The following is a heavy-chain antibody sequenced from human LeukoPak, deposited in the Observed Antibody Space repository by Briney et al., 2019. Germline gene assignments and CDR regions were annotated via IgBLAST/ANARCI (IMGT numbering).Heavy chain of an antibody. D-gene: IGHD2-15*01. Sequence: GRSLRLSCAASGFTFDDYAMHWVRHAPGKGLEWVSGINWNSRNIGYADSVKGRFTISRDNAKNSLYLQMNSLRTEDTAFYYCGKEYCSGRRRYGYFDNWGQGTLVTVSS. V-gene: IGHV3-9*01. CDR3: GKEYCSGRRRYGYFDN. J-gene: IGHJ4*02. CDR1: GFTFDDYA. CDR2: INWNSRNI.